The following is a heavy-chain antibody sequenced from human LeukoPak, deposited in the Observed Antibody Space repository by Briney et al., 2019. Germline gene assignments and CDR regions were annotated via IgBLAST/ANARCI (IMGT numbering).Heavy chain of an antibody. CDR2: ISGSGGST. CDR1: GFTFSSYA. J-gene: IGHJ4*02. D-gene: IGHD5-24*01. CDR3: AKGLATIHRRGTPTDY. Sequence: PGGSLRLSCAASGFTFSSYAMSWVRQAPGKGLEWVSAISGSGGSTYYADSVKGRFTISRDNSKNTLYLQMNSLRAEDTAVYYCAKGLATIHRRGTPTDYWGQGTLVTVSS. V-gene: IGHV3-23*01.